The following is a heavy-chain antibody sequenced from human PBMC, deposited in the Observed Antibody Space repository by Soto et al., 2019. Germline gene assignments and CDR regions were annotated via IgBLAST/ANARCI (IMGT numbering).Heavy chain of an antibody. V-gene: IGHV3-15*07. Sequence: EMQLVESEGGLVKPGGSLRLSCAVSGIPFTDAWMNWVRQAPGKGLEWVGRIKSKGSGGTTDYAAPVKGRFTISRDDSKNTLYLQMDSLQIGDTAVYFCIWQADYIGSWHWGQGSLVTVSS. CDR1: GIPFTDAW. CDR3: IWQADYIGSWH. D-gene: IGHD5-12*01. CDR2: IKSKGSGGTT. J-gene: IGHJ4*02.